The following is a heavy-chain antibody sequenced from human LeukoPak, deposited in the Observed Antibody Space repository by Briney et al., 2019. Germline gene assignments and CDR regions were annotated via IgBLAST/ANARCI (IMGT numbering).Heavy chain of an antibody. CDR3: AIAREEEDTAMEY. J-gene: IGHJ4*02. D-gene: IGHD5-18*01. Sequence: SQTLSLTCAISADSVSRNSAAWNWIRQSPSRGLEWLGRTYYKSKWYNNFAVSVKSRITINPDTSKNQFSLQLKSVTPEDTAVYYCAIAREEEDTAMEYWGQGILVTVSS. V-gene: IGHV6-1*01. CDR2: TYYKSKWYN. CDR1: ADSVSRNSAA.